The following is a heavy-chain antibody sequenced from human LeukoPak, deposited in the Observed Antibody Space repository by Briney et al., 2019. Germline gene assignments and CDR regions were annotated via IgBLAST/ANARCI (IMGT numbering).Heavy chain of an antibody. CDR1: GFTFSNAW. D-gene: IGHD4/OR15-4a*01. CDR2: ISSSSSTI. V-gene: IGHV3-48*01. Sequence: GGSLRLSCAASGFTFSNAWMSWVRQAPGKGLEWVSFISSSSSTIYYADSVKGRFTISRDNAKNSLYLQMNSLRAEDTAVYYCARDLLTYGDHRGDYWGQGTLVTVSS. CDR3: ARDLLTYGDHRGDY. J-gene: IGHJ4*02.